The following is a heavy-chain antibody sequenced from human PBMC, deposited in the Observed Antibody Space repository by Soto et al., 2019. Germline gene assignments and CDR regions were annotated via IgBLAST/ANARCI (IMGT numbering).Heavy chain of an antibody. V-gene: IGHV3-23*01. J-gene: IGHJ4*02. CDR2: ISGSGGST. CDR3: AKAEYCSGGPCYPYYFDS. D-gene: IGHD2-15*01. CDR1: GFTFSSYA. Sequence: GGSLRLSCAASGFTFSSYAMSWVRQAPGKGLEWVSAISGSGGSTYYADSVKGRFTISRDNSKNTLYLQMNSLRAEDTALYYCAKAEYCSGGPCYPYYFDSWGQGTLVTVSS.